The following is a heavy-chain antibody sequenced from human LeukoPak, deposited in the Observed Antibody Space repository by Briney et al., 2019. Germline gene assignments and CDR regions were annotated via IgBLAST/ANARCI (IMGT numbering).Heavy chain of an antibody. CDR1: EFTFSRYS. Sequence: GGSLRLSCAASEFTFSRYSMNWVRQAPGKGLQWVSSISSSGAKTYYADSVKGRVTISRDNAKNSYYLEMNSLVAEDTAVYYCARDPITVVGGGSFDYWGQGILVTVSS. D-gene: IGHD4-23*01. CDR3: ARDPITVVGGGSFDY. CDR2: ISSSGAKT. V-gene: IGHV3-21*01. J-gene: IGHJ4*02.